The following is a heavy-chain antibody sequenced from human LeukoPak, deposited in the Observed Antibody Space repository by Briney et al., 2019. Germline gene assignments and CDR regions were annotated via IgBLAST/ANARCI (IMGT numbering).Heavy chain of an antibody. D-gene: IGHD2-21*01. CDR2: IYYGGNT. CDR1: GGSISSVDYY. CDR3: ASGGALIATLAY. J-gene: IGHJ4*02. V-gene: IGHV4-31*03. Sequence: SQTLSLTCTVSGGSISSVDYYWSWIRQHPGKGLEWIGYIYYGGNTYYNPSLKSRATISLETSKNKFSLKLSSVTAADTAVYYCASGGALIATLAYWGQGILVTVSS.